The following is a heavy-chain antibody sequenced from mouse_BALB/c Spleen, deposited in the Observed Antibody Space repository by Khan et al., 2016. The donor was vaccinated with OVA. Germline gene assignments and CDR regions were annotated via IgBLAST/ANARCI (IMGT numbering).Heavy chain of an antibody. D-gene: IGHD4-1*01. Sequence: EVELVESGGDLVKPGGSLKLSCAASGFTFSSYSMSWVHQTPDKRLEWVATISSGGDYTYYPDNVKGRFTISRDNARNTLYLQMSSLKSEDTAMYYCASHLTGSFAYWGQGTLVTVSA. CDR1: GFTFSSYS. V-gene: IGHV5-6*01. CDR3: ASHLTGSFAY. J-gene: IGHJ3*01. CDR2: ISSGGDYT.